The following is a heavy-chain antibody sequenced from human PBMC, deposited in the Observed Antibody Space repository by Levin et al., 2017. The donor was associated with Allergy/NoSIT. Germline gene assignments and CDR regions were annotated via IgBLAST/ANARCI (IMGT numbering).Heavy chain of an antibody. CDR1: GFSFDLYW. CDR2: IKQDGSET. Sequence: LSLTCVVSGFSFDLYWMNWVRQAPGKGLEWVANIKQDGSETYYADSVKGRFTISRDNAKNSLYLQMSSLRAEDTAVYYCARDRLGTDYWGQGTLVTVSS. V-gene: IGHV3-7*01. CDR3: ARDRLGTDY. J-gene: IGHJ4*02. D-gene: IGHD3-16*01.